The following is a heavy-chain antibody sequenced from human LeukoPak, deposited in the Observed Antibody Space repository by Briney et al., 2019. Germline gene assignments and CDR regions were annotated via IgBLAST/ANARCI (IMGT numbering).Heavy chain of an antibody. CDR2: IKQDGSEK. Sequence: TGGSLRLSCAASGFTFSSYWMRWVRQAPGKGLDWVASIKQDGSEKYYVDSVKGRFTISRDNAKNALYLQMNSLRADDTAVYYCARARGGSNSDYWGQGTLVTVSS. D-gene: IGHD1-26*01. J-gene: IGHJ4*02. CDR3: ARARGGSNSDY. CDR1: GFTFSSYW. V-gene: IGHV3-7*05.